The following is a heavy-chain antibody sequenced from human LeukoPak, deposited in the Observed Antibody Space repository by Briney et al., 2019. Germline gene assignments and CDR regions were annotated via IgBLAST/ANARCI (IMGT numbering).Heavy chain of an antibody. J-gene: IGHJ4*02. D-gene: IGHD7-27*01. CDR3: TKGQELGDGVFDS. Sequence: GGSLRLSCTASGFTFSSLAMTWVRQAPGKGLEWVSTIRSNGDTTYNADSVKGRFTISRDNSKNTLYLELNSLRVEDTATFYCTKGQELGDGVFDSWGQGTMVTVSS. V-gene: IGHV3-23*01. CDR1: GFTFSSLA. CDR2: IRSNGDTT.